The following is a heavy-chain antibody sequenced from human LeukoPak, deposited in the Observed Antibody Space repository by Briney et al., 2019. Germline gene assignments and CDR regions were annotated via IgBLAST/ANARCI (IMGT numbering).Heavy chain of an antibody. Sequence: GGSLRLSCAASGFTFDDYAMHWVRQAPGKGLEWVSGISWNSGSIGYADSVKGRFTISRDNAKNSLYLQMNSLRAEDTAVYYCATKDSSSWTFDYWGQGTLVTVSS. CDR3: ATKDSSSWTFDY. V-gene: IGHV3-9*01. CDR2: ISWNSGSI. D-gene: IGHD6-13*01. J-gene: IGHJ4*02. CDR1: GFTFDDYA.